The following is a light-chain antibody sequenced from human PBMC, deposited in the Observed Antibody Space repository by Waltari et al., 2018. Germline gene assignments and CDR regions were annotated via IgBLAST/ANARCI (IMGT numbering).Light chain of an antibody. CDR2: GNS. CDR1: KSNIGAGYD. J-gene: IGLJ1*01. V-gene: IGLV1-40*01. Sequence: QSVLTQPPSVSGAPGQRVSISCTGSKSNIGAGYDVHWYQQLPGTAPKLLISGNSNRPAGVPDRFSGSNAGTSASLAITGLQAEDEADYYCQSYDSSLSGYVFGTGTKVTVL. CDR3: QSYDSSLSGYV.